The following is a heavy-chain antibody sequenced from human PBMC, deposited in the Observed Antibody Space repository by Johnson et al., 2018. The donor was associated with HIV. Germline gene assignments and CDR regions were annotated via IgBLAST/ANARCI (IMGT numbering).Heavy chain of an antibody. CDR1: GFTFDDYG. J-gene: IGHJ3*02. V-gene: IGHV3-20*04. CDR2: INWNCGST. CDR3: ARVLVGATGDFDAFDI. Sequence: VQLVESGGGVVRPGGSVRLSCAASGFTFDDYGMSWVRQVPGKGLEWVSGINWNCGSTGHADSVKGRFTISRDNAKNSMYLQMNSRRVEDTALYYCARVLVGATGDFDAFDIWGQGKMVTVSS. D-gene: IGHD1-26*01.